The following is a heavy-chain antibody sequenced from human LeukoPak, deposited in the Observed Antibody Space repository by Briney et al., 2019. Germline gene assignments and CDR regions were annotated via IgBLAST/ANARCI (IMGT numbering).Heavy chain of an antibody. CDR3: ARGGGLDV. Sequence: GGSLRLSCAAAGFTFSSYWMNWARQAPGKGLEWVASINHNGNVNYYVDSVKGRFTISRDNARNSLYLQMSNLRAEDTAVYFCARGGGLDVWGQGATVTVSS. D-gene: IGHD3-16*01. V-gene: IGHV3-7*03. J-gene: IGHJ6*02. CDR2: INHNGNVN. CDR1: GFTFSSYW.